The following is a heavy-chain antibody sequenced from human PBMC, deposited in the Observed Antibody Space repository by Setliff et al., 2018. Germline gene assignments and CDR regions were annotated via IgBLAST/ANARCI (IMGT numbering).Heavy chain of an antibody. CDR1: GASIRNFY. Sequence: SETLSLTCNVSGASIRNFYWTWIRQPPGKGLEWIGYVHFTGSTNYNPSLKSRVTMSVDVSKSQFSLRLSSVTAADTAVYNCARKVEQWLTHHFDYWGQGALVTVSS. CDR2: VHFTGST. V-gene: IGHV4-59*01. D-gene: IGHD6-19*01. J-gene: IGHJ4*02. CDR3: ARKVEQWLTHHFDY.